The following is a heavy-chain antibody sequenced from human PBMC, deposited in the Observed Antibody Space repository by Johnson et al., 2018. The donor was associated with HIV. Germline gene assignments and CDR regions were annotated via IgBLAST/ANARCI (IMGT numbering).Heavy chain of an antibody. Sequence: VQLVESGGGLVQPGGSLRLSCAASGFTFDDYAMHWVRQAPGKGLEWVSGISWNSGSIGYADSVKGRFTISRDNAKNSLYLQMNSLRAEDTALYYCAKAAGGGYLLSGDAFDIWGQGTMVTGAS. CDR1: GFTFDDYA. J-gene: IGHJ3*02. CDR3: AKAAGGGYLLSGDAFDI. V-gene: IGHV3-9*01. D-gene: IGHD1-26*01. CDR2: ISWNSGSI.